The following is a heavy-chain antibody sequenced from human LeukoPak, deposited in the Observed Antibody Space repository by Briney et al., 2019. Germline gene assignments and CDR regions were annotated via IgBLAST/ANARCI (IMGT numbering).Heavy chain of an antibody. Sequence: GGSLRLSCAVSGITFRTYAMSWVRQARGKGLEWVSSINGDGSSTYYADSVKGRFTISRDNAKNSLYLQMNSLRAEDTAVYYCARELPYYFDYWGQGTLVTVSS. CDR3: ARELPYYFDY. V-gene: IGHV3-21*01. CDR1: GITFRTYA. J-gene: IGHJ4*02. D-gene: IGHD2-15*01. CDR2: INGDGSST.